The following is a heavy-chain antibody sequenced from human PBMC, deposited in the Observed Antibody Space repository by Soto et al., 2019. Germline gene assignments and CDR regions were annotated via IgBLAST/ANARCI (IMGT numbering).Heavy chain of an antibody. D-gene: IGHD3-10*01. CDR3: ARDSVYGSGASVNHYLDF. V-gene: IGHV3-7*01. CDR2: IKLDASEK. J-gene: IGHJ4*01. Sequence: PAKSLTLACADSEITYRVYWPRCVRQAPGKGLEWLGTIKLDASEKKYVDSVKGRFTMSRDNAKNSLYLQMDSLRAEDAAVYYCARDSVYGSGASVNHYLDFWGRGTLVTVSS. CDR1: EITYRVYW.